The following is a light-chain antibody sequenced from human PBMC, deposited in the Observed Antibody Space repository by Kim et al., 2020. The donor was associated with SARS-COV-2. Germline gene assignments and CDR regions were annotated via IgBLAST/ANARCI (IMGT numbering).Light chain of an antibody. CDR3: QQFNSYPLT. J-gene: IGKJ1*01. V-gene: IGKV1-13*02. CDR1: RGISSA. Sequence: AIQLTQSPSSLSASVGDRVTITCRASRGISSALAWYQQKPGKAPKLLIYDASSLESGVPSRFSGSGSGTDFTLTISSLQPEDFATYYCQQFNSYPLTFGQGTKVDIK. CDR2: DAS.